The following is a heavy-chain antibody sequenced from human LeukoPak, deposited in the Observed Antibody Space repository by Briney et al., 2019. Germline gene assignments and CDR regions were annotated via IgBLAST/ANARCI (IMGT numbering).Heavy chain of an antibody. CDR1: GYTFSDYF. D-gene: IGHD6-13*01. CDR2: IKPNSGGT. J-gene: IGHJ4*02. CDR3: ARYYSSNWQFDY. V-gene: IGHV1-2*02. Sequence: GASVKVSCKTSGYTFSDYFVHWVRQAPGQGLEWMGWIKPNSGGTAYAQKVQGRVTMTRDTSIRTAYMELSRLTYDDTAVYYCARYYSSNWQFDYWGQGTLVTVSS.